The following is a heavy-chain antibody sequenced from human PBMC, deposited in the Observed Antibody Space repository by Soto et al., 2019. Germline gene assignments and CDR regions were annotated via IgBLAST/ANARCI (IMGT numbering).Heavy chain of an antibody. CDR2: IYWDDDK. V-gene: IGHV2-5*02. D-gene: IGHD2-15*01. CDR1: GFSLSTSGVG. J-gene: IGHJ6*02. Sequence: QITLKESGPTLVKPTQTLTLTCTFSGFSLSTSGVGVAWIRQPPGKALEWLALIYWDDDKRYRPSRETRLTITKDTSKNQVVLTRTNVDSVDTATYYCAYLPCSGGSCYWFSYSGMDVWGQGTTVIVSS. CDR3: AYLPCSGGSCYWFSYSGMDV.